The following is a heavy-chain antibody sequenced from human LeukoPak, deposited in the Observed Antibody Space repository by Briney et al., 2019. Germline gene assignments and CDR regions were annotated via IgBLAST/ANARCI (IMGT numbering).Heavy chain of an antibody. CDR1: GDSFTNYW. Sequence: GESLKISCKGSGDSFTNYWIGWVRQMPGKGLEWMGIIYPGDSDTRYSPSFQGQVTISADKSISTAYLQWNSLKASDTATYYCARSYYDSSGYYYSSFDYWGQGTLVTVSS. CDR3: ARSYYDSSGYYYSSFDY. CDR2: IYPGDSDT. V-gene: IGHV5-51*01. D-gene: IGHD3-22*01. J-gene: IGHJ4*02.